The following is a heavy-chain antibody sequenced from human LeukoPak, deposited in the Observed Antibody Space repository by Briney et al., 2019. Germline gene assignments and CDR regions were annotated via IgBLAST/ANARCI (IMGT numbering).Heavy chain of an antibody. CDR1: RFTFTSYA. Sequence: TGRSLRLACAASRFTFTSYAMHWVRQAPGKGLEWVAVLSYDGRDKHYADSVKGRFTISRANSKSTLYLQMNSLRAEDTAVYYCARDGGGTSADYYFDYWGQGTLVTVSS. D-gene: IGHD2-2*01. V-gene: IGHV3-30*04. CDR3: ARDGGGTSADYYFDY. J-gene: IGHJ4*02. CDR2: LSYDGRDK.